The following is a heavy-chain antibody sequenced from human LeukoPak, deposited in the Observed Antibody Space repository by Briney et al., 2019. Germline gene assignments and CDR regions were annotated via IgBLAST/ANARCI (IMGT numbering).Heavy chain of an antibody. CDR2: IHSVGST. J-gene: IGHJ6*03. D-gene: IGHD5-12*01. V-gene: IGHV3-53*01. CDR1: GLTVSTNY. Sequence: GGSLRLSCAASGLTVSTNYVTWVRQAPGKGLEWVSVIHSVGSTYYADSVKGRFSISRDNSKNTVYLQMNSLRAEDTALYYCARERATLDYYYYMDVWGKGTTVTVSS. CDR3: ARERATLDYYYYMDV.